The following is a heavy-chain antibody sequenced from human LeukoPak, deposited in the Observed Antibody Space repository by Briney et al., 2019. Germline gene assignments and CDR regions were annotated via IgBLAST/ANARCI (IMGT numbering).Heavy chain of an antibody. J-gene: IGHJ5*02. V-gene: IGHV4-30-4*01. CDR2: IYYSGST. D-gene: IGHD3-9*01. CDR3: ARDGTYYDILTGYYNKGNWFDP. CDR1: GGSISSGDYY. Sequence: PPETLSLTCAVSGGSISSGDYYWIWIRQPPGKGLEWIGYIYYSGSTYYNPSLKSRVTISVDTSKNQFSLKLSSVTAADTAVYYCARDGTYYDILTGYYNKGNWFDPWGQGTLVTVSS.